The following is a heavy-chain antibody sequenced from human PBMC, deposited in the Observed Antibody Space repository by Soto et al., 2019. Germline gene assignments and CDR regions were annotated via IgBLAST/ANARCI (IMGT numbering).Heavy chain of an antibody. J-gene: IGHJ6*03. Sequence: PGGPLRLSCAASGFTFSSYGMHWVRQAPGKGLEWVAVISYDGSNKYYADSVKGRFTISRDNSKNTLYLQMNSLRAEDTAVYYCAKDHYYGSGHTDYYYYYYMDVWGKGTTVTVSS. CDR2: ISYDGSNK. CDR3: AKDHYYGSGHTDYYYYYYMDV. V-gene: IGHV3-30*18. D-gene: IGHD3-10*01. CDR1: GFTFSSYG.